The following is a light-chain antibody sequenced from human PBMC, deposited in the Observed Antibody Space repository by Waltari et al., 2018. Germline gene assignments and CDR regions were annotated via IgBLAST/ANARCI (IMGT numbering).Light chain of an antibody. V-gene: IGKV3-15*01. CDR3: QQYNKWPLT. CDR2: AAS. Sequence: EIVMTQSPATLSVSPGERTTLSCRASQSVSSNLAWYQQKPGQAPSLLIYAASTRATGIPARFSGSESGTEFTLTISSLQSEDFAVYYCQQYNKWPLTIGQGTKVEIK. J-gene: IGKJ1*01. CDR1: QSVSSN.